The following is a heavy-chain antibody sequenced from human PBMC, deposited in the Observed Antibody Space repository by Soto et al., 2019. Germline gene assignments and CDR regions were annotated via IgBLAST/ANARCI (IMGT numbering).Heavy chain of an antibody. D-gene: IGHD6-19*01. V-gene: IGHV3-7*01. CDR1: GFTFSSYW. Sequence: GGSLTLSCAASGFTFSSYWMSWVRQAPGKGLEWVANIKQDGSEKYYVDSVKGRFTISRDNAKNSVYLQMNSLRAEDTAVYYCASDHSSGWYEGDWGQGTLVTVAS. J-gene: IGHJ4*02. CDR2: IKQDGSEK. CDR3: ASDHSSGWYEGD.